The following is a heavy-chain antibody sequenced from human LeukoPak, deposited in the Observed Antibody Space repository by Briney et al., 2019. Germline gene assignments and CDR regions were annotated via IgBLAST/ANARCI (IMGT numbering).Heavy chain of an antibody. V-gene: IGHV1-69*06. Sequence: ASVKVSCKASGYPFTSYYMHWVRQAPGQGLEWMGGIIPIFGTANYAQKFQGRVTITAVKSTSTAYMELSSLRSEDTAVYYCARYYYDSSGYFGAFDIWGQGTMVTVSS. CDR1: GYPFTSYY. J-gene: IGHJ3*02. CDR2: IIPIFGTA. CDR3: ARYYYDSSGYFGAFDI. D-gene: IGHD3-22*01.